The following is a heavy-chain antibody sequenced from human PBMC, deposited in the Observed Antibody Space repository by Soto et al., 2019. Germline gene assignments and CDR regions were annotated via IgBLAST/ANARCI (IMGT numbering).Heavy chain of an antibody. CDR1: GLTFSSYT. Sequence: GGSLRLSCAASGLTFSSYTMNWVRQAPGKGLEWVAFITSGSDYIYYADSVKGRFTISRDDANNSLFLQMSSPRAEDTAVYYCTREHVVTIFRRGQRGSFDNWSQGTLVTVSS. D-gene: IGHD3-9*01. CDR3: TREHVVTIFRRGQRGSFDN. V-gene: IGHV3-21*01. J-gene: IGHJ4*02. CDR2: ITSGSDYI.